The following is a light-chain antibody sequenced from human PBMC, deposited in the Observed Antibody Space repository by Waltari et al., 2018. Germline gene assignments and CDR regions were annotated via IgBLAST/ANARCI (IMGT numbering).Light chain of an antibody. J-gene: IGLJ2*01. CDR2: EVS. CDR1: SSDVGGYNL. CDR3: SSYAGSNNLV. V-gene: IGLV2-8*01. Sequence: QSALTQPPSASGSPGQSVTLSCTGTSSDVGGYNLFPRYQQPPGKAPKLMIYEVSKRPSGVPDRVSGSKSGNTASLTVSGLQAEDEADYYCSSYAGSNNLVFGGGTKLTVL.